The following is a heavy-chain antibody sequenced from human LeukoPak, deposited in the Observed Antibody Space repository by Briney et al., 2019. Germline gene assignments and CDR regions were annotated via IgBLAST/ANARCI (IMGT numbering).Heavy chain of an antibody. V-gene: IGHV3-13*05. J-gene: IGHJ3*02. CDR1: GFTFSSYD. CDR3: ARSLPCHGYNPRDCGAFDI. Sequence: GGSLRLSCAAPGFTFSSYDMHWVRQGTGKGLEWVSVIGTAGDPYYPGSVRGRFTISRENAKNSLYLQMNSLRADDTAVYYCARSLPCHGYNPRDCGAFDIWGQGTMVTVSS. CDR2: IGTAGDP. D-gene: IGHD5-12*01.